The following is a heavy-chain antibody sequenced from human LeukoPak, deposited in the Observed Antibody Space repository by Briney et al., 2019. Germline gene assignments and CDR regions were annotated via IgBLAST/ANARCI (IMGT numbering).Heavy chain of an antibody. J-gene: IGHJ4*02. CDR2: ISYDGSNK. Sequence: GGSLRLSCAASGFTFSSYGMHWVRQAPGKGLEWVAVISYDGSNKYYADSVKGRFTISRDNSKNTLYLQMNSLRAEDTAVYYCAKELAAVPPFDYWGQGTLVTVSS. CDR1: GFTFSSYG. D-gene: IGHD6-13*01. CDR3: AKELAAVPPFDY. V-gene: IGHV3-30*18.